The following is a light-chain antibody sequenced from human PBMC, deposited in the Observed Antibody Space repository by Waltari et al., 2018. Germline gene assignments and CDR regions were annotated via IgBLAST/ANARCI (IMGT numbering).Light chain of an antibody. CDR1: SSNIGSNT. V-gene: IGLV1-44*01. Sequence: QSVLTQPPSASGTPGQRVTISCSGSSSNIGSNTVNWYQKLPGTAPKLLIYTNNHRPSGVSDRFSGSKSGTSASLAISGLQSEDEADYYCAAWDDNLSGYVVFGGGTKLTVL. CDR3: AAWDDNLSGYVV. J-gene: IGLJ2*01. CDR2: TNN.